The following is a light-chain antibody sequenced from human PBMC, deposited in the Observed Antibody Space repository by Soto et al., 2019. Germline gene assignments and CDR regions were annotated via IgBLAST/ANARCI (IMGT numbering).Light chain of an antibody. Sequence: EIVLTQSPGTLSFSPGERATISCRASQSLSSNHLGCYLDWYQQNPGQTPKLLIYVTSSRATGIPDRFSGSGSGTDFPLTISRLEPEDFAVDYCQQYGSSHPSTFGQGTQLEIK. CDR2: VTS. CDR3: QQYGSSHPST. J-gene: IGKJ5*01. V-gene: IGKV3-20*01. CDR1: QSLSSNHLGCY.